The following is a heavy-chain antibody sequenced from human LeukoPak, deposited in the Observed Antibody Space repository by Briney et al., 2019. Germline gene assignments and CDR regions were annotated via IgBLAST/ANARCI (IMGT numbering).Heavy chain of an antibody. D-gene: IGHD3-10*01. Sequence: PSETLSLTCTVSGGSISSSGYYWGWIRQPPGKGLEWVGSVYYTGSTFYNPSLKSRVTTSVDTSKNHFSLNLSSVTAADTAVYYCARHRGRYYDSGSYYYFDYWGQGTLVTVSS. CDR1: GGSISSSGYY. J-gene: IGHJ4*02. V-gene: IGHV4-39*02. CDR2: VYYTGST. CDR3: ARHRGRYYDSGSYYYFDY.